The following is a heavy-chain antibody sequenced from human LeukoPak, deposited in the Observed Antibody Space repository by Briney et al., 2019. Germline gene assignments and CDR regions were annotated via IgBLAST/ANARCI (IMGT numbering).Heavy chain of an antibody. Sequence: GGSLRLSCAASGFTFDDYGMSWVRQAPGKGLEWVSGINWNGGSTGYADSVKGRFAISRDNAKNCLYLQMNSLRAEDTALYYCARPLPDDDAFDIWGQGTMVTVSS. D-gene: IGHD2-2*01. J-gene: IGHJ3*02. V-gene: IGHV3-20*04. CDR1: GFTFDDYG. CDR3: ARPLPDDDAFDI. CDR2: INWNGGST.